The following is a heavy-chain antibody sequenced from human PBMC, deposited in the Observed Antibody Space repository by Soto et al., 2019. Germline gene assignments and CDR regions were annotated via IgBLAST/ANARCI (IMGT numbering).Heavy chain of an antibody. D-gene: IGHD6-13*01. CDR3: ARGSAAGSPGFDP. CDR1: GGSISSYY. Sequence: SEALSLTCTVSGGSISSYYWSWIRQPPGKGPEWIGYIYYSGSTNYNPSLKSRVTISVDTSKNQFSLKLSSVTAADTAVYYCARGSAAGSPGFDPWGQGTLVTVSS. V-gene: IGHV4-59*01. J-gene: IGHJ5*02. CDR2: IYYSGST.